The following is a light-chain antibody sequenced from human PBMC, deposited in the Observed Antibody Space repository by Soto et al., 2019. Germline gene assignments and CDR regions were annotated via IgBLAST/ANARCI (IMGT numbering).Light chain of an antibody. CDR2: EVS. Sequence: QAVVTQPASVSGSPGHLITISCTGTSSDAGDYNYVSWYQQHPGKAPKLMIYEVSNRPSGVSDRFSGSKSGNTASLTISGLQAEDEADYYCSSYTSGRTVFGGGTKLTVL. V-gene: IGLV2-14*01. CDR3: SSYTSGRTV. CDR1: SSDAGDYNY. J-gene: IGLJ2*01.